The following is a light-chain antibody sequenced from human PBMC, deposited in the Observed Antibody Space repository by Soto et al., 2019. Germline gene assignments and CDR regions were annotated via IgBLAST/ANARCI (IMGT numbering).Light chain of an antibody. V-gene: IGKV3-11*01. CDR1: QSVSSY. CDR3: QQRSNWPLWT. J-gene: IGKJ1*01. Sequence: EIVLTQSPATLSLSPGERATLSCRASQSVSSYLACYQQNPGQAPRLLIYDASNRATGIPARFSGSGSVTALTLTISSLESEDFAVYYCQQRSNWPLWTFGQGTKVEIK. CDR2: DAS.